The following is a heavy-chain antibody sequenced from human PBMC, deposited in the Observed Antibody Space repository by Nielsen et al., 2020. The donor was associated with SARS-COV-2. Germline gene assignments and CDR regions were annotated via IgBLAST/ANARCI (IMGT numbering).Heavy chain of an antibody. CDR3: ARHGAHDYGENDAFDI. V-gene: IGHV4-61*01. CDR2: FSYSGST. D-gene: IGHD4-17*01. Sequence: SETLSLTCTVSSGSVRSGTYYWSWIRQPPGKGLEWIGYFSYSGSTNYNPSLKSRVTISVDTSKNQFSLKLSSVTAADTAVYYCARHGAHDYGENDAFDIWGQGTMVTVSS. J-gene: IGHJ3*02. CDR1: SGSVRSGTYY.